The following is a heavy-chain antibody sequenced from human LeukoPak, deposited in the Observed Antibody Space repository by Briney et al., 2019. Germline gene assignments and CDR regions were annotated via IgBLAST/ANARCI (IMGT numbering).Heavy chain of an antibody. J-gene: IGHJ6*02. V-gene: IGHV4-30-2*01. CDR3: ARDRALMDV. CDR2: ISHSGGT. D-gene: IGHD3-10*01. Sequence: PSQTLSLTCTVSGGSISSADYYWTWIRQPPGKGLEWIGYISHSGGTYYNSSLLSRVTISADRSKNQFFLTLGSVTAADTAVYFCARDRALMDVWGQGTTVTVSS. CDR1: GGSISSADYY.